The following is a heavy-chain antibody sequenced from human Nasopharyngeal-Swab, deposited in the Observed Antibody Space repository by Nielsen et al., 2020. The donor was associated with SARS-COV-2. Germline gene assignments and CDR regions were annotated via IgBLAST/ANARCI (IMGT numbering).Heavy chain of an antibody. V-gene: IGHV3-33*01. J-gene: IGHJ6*02. CDR2: IWYDGSNK. CDR1: GFTFSSYG. CDR3: ARDIQSPFSSGWYNYYYGMDV. Sequence: GESLKISCAASGFTFSSYGMHWVRQAPGKGLEWVAVIWYDGSNKYYADSVKGRLTISRDNSKNTLYLQMNSLRAEDTAVYYCARDIQSPFSSGWYNYYYGMDVWGQGTTVTVSS. D-gene: IGHD6-19*01.